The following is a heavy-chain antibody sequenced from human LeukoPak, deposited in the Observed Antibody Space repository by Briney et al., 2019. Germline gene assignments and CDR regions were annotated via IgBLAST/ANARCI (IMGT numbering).Heavy chain of an antibody. CDR2: LGGLSESV. Sequence: GGSLRLSCAASGFIFSNYAMTWVRQAPGKGLEWVSILGGLSESVYYPDSVKGRFTVSRDNSKDTLYLEINSLRGEDTATYYCARRWLGDPYGMDVWGQGATVTVSS. J-gene: IGHJ6*02. D-gene: IGHD3-10*01. V-gene: IGHV3-23*01. CDR3: ARRWLGDPYGMDV. CDR1: GFIFSNYA.